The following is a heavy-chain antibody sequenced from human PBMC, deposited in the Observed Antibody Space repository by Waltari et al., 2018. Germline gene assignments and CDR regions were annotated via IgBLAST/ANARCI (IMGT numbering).Heavy chain of an antibody. J-gene: IGHJ4*02. D-gene: IGHD2-15*01. Sequence: QVQLQQWGAGLLKPSETLSLTCAVYGGSFSGYSWSWIRQPPGKGLEWIGRIYHRGSTYYNPSPKRRVTIAVDTSKNQFALKLSSVTAADTAVYYCARAAGGGKIFDYWGQGTLVTVSS. V-gene: IGHV4-34*01. CDR3: ARAAGGGKIFDY. CDR2: IYHRGST. CDR1: GGSFSGYS.